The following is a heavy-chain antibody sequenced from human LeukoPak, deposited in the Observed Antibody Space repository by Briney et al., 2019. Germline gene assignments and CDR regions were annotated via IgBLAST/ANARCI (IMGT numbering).Heavy chain of an antibody. V-gene: IGHV3-30*02. CDR1: GFTFSNYD. Sequence: HPGGSLRLSCAASGFTFSNYDMHWARQAPGKGLEWVTFIRSDGSDKYYADSVKGRFTISRDNSRNTLYLQMNSLRPEDTAVYYCGGLAVFDYWGQGTLVTVSS. D-gene: IGHD2-15*01. CDR2: IRSDGSDK. CDR3: GGLAVFDY. J-gene: IGHJ4*02.